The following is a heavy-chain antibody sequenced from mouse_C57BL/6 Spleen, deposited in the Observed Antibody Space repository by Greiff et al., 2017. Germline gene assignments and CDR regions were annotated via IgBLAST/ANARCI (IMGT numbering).Heavy chain of an antibody. CDR2: IYPRDGST. Sequence: VQLVESGPELVKPGASVKLSCKASGYTFTSYDINWVKQRPGQGLEWIGWIYPRDGSTKYNEKFKGKATLTVDTSSSTAYMELHSLTSEDSAVYFCARGRDGYPAWFAYWGQGTLVTVSA. CDR1: GYTFTSYD. CDR3: ARGRDGYPAWFAY. D-gene: IGHD2-3*01. V-gene: IGHV1-85*01. J-gene: IGHJ3*01.